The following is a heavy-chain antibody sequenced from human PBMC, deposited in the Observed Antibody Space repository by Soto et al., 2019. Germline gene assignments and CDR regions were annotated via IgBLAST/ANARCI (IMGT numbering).Heavy chain of an antibody. V-gene: IGHV3-30*18. Sequence: PGGSLRLSCAASGFTFSRYSMNWVRQAPGKGLEWVAVISYDGSKKYYADSVKGRFTISRDNSKNTLYLQMNSLKVEDTAVYYCAKDRYTYGEFDYWGQGTLVTVSS. CDR1: GFTFSRYS. CDR2: ISYDGSKK. CDR3: AKDRYTYGEFDY. J-gene: IGHJ4*02. D-gene: IGHD1-1*01.